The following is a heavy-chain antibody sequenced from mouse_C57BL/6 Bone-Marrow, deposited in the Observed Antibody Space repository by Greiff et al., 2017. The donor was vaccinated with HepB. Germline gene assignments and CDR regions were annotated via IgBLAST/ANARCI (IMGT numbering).Heavy chain of an antibody. Sequence: QVQLQQPGAELVKPGASVKLSCKASGYTFTSYWMQWVKQRPGQGLEWIGEIDPSDSYTNYNQKFKGKATLTVDTSSSTAYMQLSSLASEDSAVYYCARHYGSSDWYFDVWGTGTTVTVSS. CDR1: GYTFTSYW. V-gene: IGHV1-50*01. D-gene: IGHD1-1*01. J-gene: IGHJ1*03. CDR2: IDPSDSYT. CDR3: ARHYGSSDWYFDV.